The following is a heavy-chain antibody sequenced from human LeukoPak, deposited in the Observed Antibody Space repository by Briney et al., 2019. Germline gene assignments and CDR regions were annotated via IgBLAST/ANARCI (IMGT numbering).Heavy chain of an antibody. CDR1: GFTFSGSW. D-gene: IGHD5-18*01. CDR2: ISDNTIST. Sequence: GGSLRLSCAASGFTFSGSWMTWVRQAPGKGLEWVSGISDNTISTYYADSVKGRFTISRDNSKNTLYLQMNSLRAEDTAVYYCARTYSYGYIAGYWGQGTLVTVSS. CDR3: ARTYSYGYIAGY. J-gene: IGHJ4*02. V-gene: IGHV3-23*01.